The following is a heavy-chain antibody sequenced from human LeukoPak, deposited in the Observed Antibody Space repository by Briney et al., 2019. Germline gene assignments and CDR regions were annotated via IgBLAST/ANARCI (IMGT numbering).Heavy chain of an antibody. Sequence: PGGSLRLSCAASGFTFSSYAMSWVRQAPGKGLEWVSAISDSGGSTYYADSVKGRFTISRDNSKNTLYLQMNSLRAEDTAVYYCASLGDYGDYAFDYWGQGTLVTVSS. J-gene: IGHJ4*02. V-gene: IGHV3-23*01. CDR2: ISDSGGST. CDR3: ASLGDYGDYAFDY. D-gene: IGHD4-17*01. CDR1: GFTFSSYA.